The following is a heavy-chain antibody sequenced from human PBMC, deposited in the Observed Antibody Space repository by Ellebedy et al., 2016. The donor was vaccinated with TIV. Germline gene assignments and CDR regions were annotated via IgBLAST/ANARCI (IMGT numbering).Heavy chain of an antibody. D-gene: IGHD5-12*01. CDR3: AKGIYVDIVATRVDY. CDR2: ISGSGGST. V-gene: IGHV3-23*01. Sequence: GESLKISXAASGFTFSSYAMSWVRQAPGKGLEWVSAISGSGGSTYYADSVKGRFTISRDNSKNTLYLQMNSLRAEDTAVYYCAKGIYVDIVATRVDYWGQGTLVTVSS. J-gene: IGHJ4*02. CDR1: GFTFSSYA.